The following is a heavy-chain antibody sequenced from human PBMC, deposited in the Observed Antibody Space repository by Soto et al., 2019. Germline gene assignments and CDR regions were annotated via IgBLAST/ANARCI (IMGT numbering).Heavy chain of an antibody. CDR2: ISSSSSYI. CDR1: GFTFSSYS. Sequence: GGSLRLSCAASGFTFSSYSMNWVRQAPGKGLEWVSSISSSSSYIYYADSVKGRFTISRDNAKNSLYLQMNSLRAEDTAVYYCARAPGYSSGWYFNYYYYGMDVWGQGTTVTVSS. CDR3: ARAPGYSSGWYFNYYYYGMDV. J-gene: IGHJ6*02. D-gene: IGHD6-19*01. V-gene: IGHV3-21*01.